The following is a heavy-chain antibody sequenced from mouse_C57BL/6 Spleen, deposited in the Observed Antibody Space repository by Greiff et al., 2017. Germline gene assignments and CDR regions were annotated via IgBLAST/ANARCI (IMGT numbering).Heavy chain of an antibody. Sequence: QVQLQQSGAELVKPGASVKLSCKASGYTFTSYWMHWVKQRPGQGLEWIGMIHPNSGSTNYNEKFKSKATLTVDRSSSTAYMQLSSLTSEDSAVYYCARSYDSYWYFDVWGTGTTVTVSS. V-gene: IGHV1-64*01. CDR3: ARSYDSYWYFDV. CDR2: IHPNSGST. CDR1: GYTFTSYW. D-gene: IGHD2-4*01. J-gene: IGHJ1*03.